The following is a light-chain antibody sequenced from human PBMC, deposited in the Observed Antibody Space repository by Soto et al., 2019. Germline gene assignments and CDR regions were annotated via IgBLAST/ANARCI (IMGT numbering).Light chain of an antibody. Sequence: EIVLTQSPATLSLSAGERTTLSCRASQSVSSNLAWYQQKPGQAPRLLIYGASTRATGIPARFSGSGSGTDFTLTISRLEPEDFAVYDCQQYGSSITFGQGTRLEIK. J-gene: IGKJ5*01. V-gene: IGKV3-20*01. CDR3: QQYGSSIT. CDR1: QSVSSN. CDR2: GAS.